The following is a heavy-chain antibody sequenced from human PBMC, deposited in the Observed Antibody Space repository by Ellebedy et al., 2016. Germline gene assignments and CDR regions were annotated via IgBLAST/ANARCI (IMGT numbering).Heavy chain of an antibody. CDR1: GYTFTSYG. CDR2: ISAYNGNT. V-gene: IGHV1-18*01. CDR3: ARVLQGYSYGFFDY. J-gene: IGHJ4*02. D-gene: IGHD5-18*01. Sequence: ASVKVSCKASGYTFTSYGISWVRQAPGQGLEWMGWISAYNGNTNYAQKLQGRVTMTTDTSTSTAYMELRSLRSDDTAVYYCARVLQGYSYGFFDYWGQGTLVTVSS.